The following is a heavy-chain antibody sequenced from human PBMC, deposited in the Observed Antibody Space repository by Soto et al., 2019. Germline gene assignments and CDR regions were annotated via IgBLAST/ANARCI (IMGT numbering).Heavy chain of an antibody. Sequence: GGSLRLSCAASGFTFSNAWMSWVRQAPGKGLEWVGRIKSKTDGGTTDYAAPVKGRFTISRDDSKNTLYLQMNSLKTEDTAVYYCTTQADQLLLTFPDDYYYYYYMDVWGKGTTVTVSS. D-gene: IGHD2-2*01. CDR2: IKSKTDGGTT. CDR1: GFTFSNAW. CDR3: TTQADQLLLTFPDDYYYYYYMDV. J-gene: IGHJ6*03. V-gene: IGHV3-15*01.